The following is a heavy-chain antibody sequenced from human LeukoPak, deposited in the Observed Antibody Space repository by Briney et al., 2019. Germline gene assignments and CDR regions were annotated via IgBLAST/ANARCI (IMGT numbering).Heavy chain of an antibody. CDR1: GYTFTSYD. V-gene: IGHV1-8*01. J-gene: IGHJ4*02. CDR2: MNPNSGNT. Sequence: RASVKVSCKASGYTFTSYDINWVRQATGQGLEWMGWMNPNSGNTGYAQKFQGRVTMTRNTSTSTVYMELSSLRSEDTAVYYCARDGRSSGWRKIGYWGQGTLVTVSS. D-gene: IGHD6-19*01. CDR3: ARDGRSSGWRKIGY.